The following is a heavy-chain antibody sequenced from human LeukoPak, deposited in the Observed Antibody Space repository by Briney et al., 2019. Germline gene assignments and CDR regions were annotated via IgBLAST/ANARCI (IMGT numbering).Heavy chain of an antibody. CDR3: ARGVRVRGGNWFDL. CDR1: GGSISSGGYS. V-gene: IGHV4-30-2*01. Sequence: PSQTLSLTCAVSGGSISSGGYSWSWIRQPPGKGLEWIGYIYHSGSTYYNPSLKSRVTISVDRSKNQFSLKLSSVTAADTAVYYCARGVRVRGGNWFDLWGQGTLVTVSS. J-gene: IGHJ5*02. D-gene: IGHD3-10*01. CDR2: IYHSGST.